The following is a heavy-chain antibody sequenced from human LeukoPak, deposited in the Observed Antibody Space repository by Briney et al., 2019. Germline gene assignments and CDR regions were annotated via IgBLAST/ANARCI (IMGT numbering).Heavy chain of an antibody. CDR3: ARLIWFGSTTAGGYFDY. D-gene: IGHD3-10*01. V-gene: IGHV4-61*02. CDR2: IYTSGST. J-gene: IGHJ4*02. Sequence: PSETLSLTCTVSGGSISSSSYYWGWIRQPAGKGLEWIGRIYTSGSTYYNPSLKSRVTISVDTSKNQFSLKLSSVTAADTAVYYCARLIWFGSTTAGGYFDYWGQGTLVTVSS. CDR1: GGSISSSSYY.